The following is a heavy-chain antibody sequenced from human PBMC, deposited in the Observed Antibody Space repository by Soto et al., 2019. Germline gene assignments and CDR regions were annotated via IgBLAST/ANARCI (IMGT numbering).Heavy chain of an antibody. Sequence: EVELLESGGGLVQPGGSLRLSCVASGFTFKNYDMRWIRQAPGKGLEWLSGISGSGGVTYYAGSVKGRFTISRDNSKNTLYLQLNSVRAEDTAIYYCSKNRQYRSYYESAGHYDNWGQGTLVTVSS. J-gene: IGHJ4*02. CDR3: SKNRQYRSYYESAGHYDN. CDR2: ISGSGGVT. D-gene: IGHD3-10*01. CDR1: GFTFKNYD. V-gene: IGHV3-23*01.